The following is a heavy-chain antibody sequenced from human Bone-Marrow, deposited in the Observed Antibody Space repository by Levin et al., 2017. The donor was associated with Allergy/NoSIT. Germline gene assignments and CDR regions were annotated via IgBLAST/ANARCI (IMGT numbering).Heavy chain of an antibody. CDR1: GFTFSSYA. V-gene: IGHV3-23*01. Sequence: PGGSLRLSCAASGFTFSSYAMSWVRQAPGKGLEWVSAISGSGGSTYYADSVKGRFTISRDNSKNTLYLQMNSLRAEDTAVYYCAKPGAVPAAPNLAFDIWGQGTMVTVSS. D-gene: IGHD2-2*01. CDR3: AKPGAVPAAPNLAFDI. J-gene: IGHJ3*02. CDR2: ISGSGGST.